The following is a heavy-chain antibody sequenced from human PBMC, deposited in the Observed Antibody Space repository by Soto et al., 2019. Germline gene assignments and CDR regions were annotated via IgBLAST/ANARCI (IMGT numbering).Heavy chain of an antibody. CDR2: ISSSSSYI. D-gene: IGHD6-6*01. Sequence: GGSLRLSCAASGFTFSSYSMNWVRQAPGKGLEWVSSISSSSSYIYYADSVKGRFTISRDNAKNSLYLQMNSLRAEDTAVYYCARDRVADRPEHYKWFDPWGQGPLATASS. CDR3: ARDRVADRPEHYKWFDP. V-gene: IGHV3-21*01. CDR1: GFTFSSYS. J-gene: IGHJ5*02.